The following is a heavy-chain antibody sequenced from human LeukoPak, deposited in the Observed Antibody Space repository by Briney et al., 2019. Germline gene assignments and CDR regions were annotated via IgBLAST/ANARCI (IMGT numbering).Heavy chain of an antibody. D-gene: IGHD4-17*01. CDR2: IYHSGST. V-gene: IGHV4-30-2*01. J-gene: IGHJ4*02. CDR1: GGSISSGGYS. CDR3: AGGDYDGLLTFDY. Sequence: SETLSLTCAVSGGSISSGGYSWSWIRQPPGKGLEWIGYIYHSGSTYYNPSLKSRVTISVDRSKNQFSLKLSSVTAADTAVYYCAGGDYDGLLTFDYWGQGTLVTVSS.